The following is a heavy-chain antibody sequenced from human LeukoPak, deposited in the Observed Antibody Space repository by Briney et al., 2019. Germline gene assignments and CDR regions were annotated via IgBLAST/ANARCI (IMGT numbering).Heavy chain of an antibody. CDR1: GGTFSSYA. CDR3: AGGQTRFDP. D-gene: IGHD1-7*01. J-gene: IGHJ5*02. CDR2: IIPILGIA. Sequence: ASAKVSCKASGGTFSSYAISWVRQAPGQGLEWMGRIIPILGIANYAQKFQGRVTITADKSTSTAYMELRSLRSDDTAVYYCAGGQTRFDPWGQGTLVTVSS. V-gene: IGHV1-69*04.